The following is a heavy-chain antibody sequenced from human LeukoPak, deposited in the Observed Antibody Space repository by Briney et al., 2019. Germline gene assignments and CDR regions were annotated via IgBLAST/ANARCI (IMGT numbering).Heavy chain of an antibody. Sequence: SETLSLTCTVSGGSTRSSSYYWGWIRQPPGKGLEWIGSIYYSGSTYYNASLKSRGTISVDTSKNQFSLKLNSVTAADTAVYFCARQVVAVAGTGYFDYWGQGTLVTVSS. D-gene: IGHD6-19*01. CDR3: ARQVVAVAGTGYFDY. CDR2: IYYSGST. CDR1: GGSTRSSSYY. J-gene: IGHJ4*02. V-gene: IGHV4-39*01.